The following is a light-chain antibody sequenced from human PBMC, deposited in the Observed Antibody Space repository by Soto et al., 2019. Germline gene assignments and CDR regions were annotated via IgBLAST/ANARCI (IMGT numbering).Light chain of an antibody. V-gene: IGKV3-20*01. J-gene: IGKJ2*01. Sequence: EIVLTQSPGTLSLSPGERATLSCRASQSVSSSYLAWYQQKPGQAPRLLIYGASSRDTGIPDRFSGGGSGTDFTLTISRLEPEDFAVYYCQQYCSSPPYTFGQGTKLEIK. CDR2: GAS. CDR1: QSVSSSY. CDR3: QQYCSSPPYT.